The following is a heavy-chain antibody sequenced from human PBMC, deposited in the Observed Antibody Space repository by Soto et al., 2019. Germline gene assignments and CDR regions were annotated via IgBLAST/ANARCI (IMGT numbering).Heavy chain of an antibody. CDR3: ARVVLTITRGAFDA. Sequence: QVQLQESGPGLVKPSGTLSLTCAVSGGSISRSHWWNWVRQSPGKGLEYIGEISHSGTSNSNPSLKSRVTLSVDKSEIHFSLTLTSVTAADTAVYYCARVVLTITRGAFDAWGQGTLVIVSS. J-gene: IGHJ3*01. D-gene: IGHD3-9*01. V-gene: IGHV4-4*02. CDR2: ISHSGTS. CDR1: GGSISRSHW.